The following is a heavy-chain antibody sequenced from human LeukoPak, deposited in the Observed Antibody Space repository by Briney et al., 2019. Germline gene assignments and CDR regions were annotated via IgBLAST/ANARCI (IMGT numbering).Heavy chain of an antibody. CDR1: GFTFDDYA. V-gene: IGHV3-43D*03. D-gene: IGHD3-16*01. CDR2: ITWDGGST. CDR3: AKDLHTYGLYYFDY. J-gene: IGHJ4*02. Sequence: PGGSLRLSCAASGFTFDDYAMHWVRQAPGKGLEWVSLITWDGGSTYYADSVKGRFTISRDNTKNSLFLQMNSLRAEDTALYYCAKDLHTYGLYYFDYWGQGTLVTVSP.